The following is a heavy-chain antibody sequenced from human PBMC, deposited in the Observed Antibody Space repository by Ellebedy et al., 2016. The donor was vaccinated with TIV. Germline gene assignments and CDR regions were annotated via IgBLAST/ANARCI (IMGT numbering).Heavy chain of an antibody. CDR1: GLSLSDHY. V-gene: IGHV3-15*01. Sequence: GESLKISCAASGLSLSDHYMDWVRQAPGKGLEWVGRIKREVDGGTTDYAAPVKDRFTISRDDSKSTVYLQMNSLKTEDTAVYYCASGWGTYDYWGQGTLVTVSS. CDR3: ASGWGTYDY. CDR2: IKREVDGGTT. D-gene: IGHD3-16*01. J-gene: IGHJ4*02.